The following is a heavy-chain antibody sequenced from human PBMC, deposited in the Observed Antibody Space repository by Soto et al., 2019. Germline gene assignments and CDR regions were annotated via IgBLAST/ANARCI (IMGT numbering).Heavy chain of an antibody. D-gene: IGHD5-12*01. Sequence: GGSLRLSCTASGFTFGDYAMSWVRQAPGKGLEWVGFIRSKAYGGTTEYAASVKGRFTISRDDSKSIAYLQMNSLKTEDTAVYYCTRGGGYTQGYFGYWGKGTRVTVS. CDR1: GFTFGDYA. J-gene: IGHJ4*02. CDR3: TRGGGYTQGYFGY. V-gene: IGHV3-49*04. CDR2: IRSKAYGGTT.